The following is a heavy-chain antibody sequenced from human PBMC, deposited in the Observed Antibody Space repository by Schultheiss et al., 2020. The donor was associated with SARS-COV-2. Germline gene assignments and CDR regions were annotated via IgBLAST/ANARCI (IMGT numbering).Heavy chain of an antibody. D-gene: IGHD3-22*01. CDR3: ARVRGGYYYDSSGYYGDYYYYYGMDV. Sequence: SETLSLTCAVSGGSFSGYYWSWIRQPPGKGLEWIGYIYYSGSTNYNPSLKSRVTISVDTSKNQFSLKLSSVTAADTAVYYCARVRGGYYYDSSGYYGDYYYYYGMDVWGQGTTVTVSS. V-gene: IGHV4-59*01. CDR2: IYYSGST. J-gene: IGHJ6*02. CDR1: GGSFSGYY.